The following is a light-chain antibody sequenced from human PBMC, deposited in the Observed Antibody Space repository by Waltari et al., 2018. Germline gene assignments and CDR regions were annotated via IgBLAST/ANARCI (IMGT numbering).Light chain of an antibody. CDR1: SSDVGGYNY. J-gene: IGLJ2*01. V-gene: IGLV2-14*01. Sequence: QSALTQPASVSGSPGQSITISCTGTSSDVGGYNYVSWYQQHPGQAPKLMIYEVSNRPSGVSNRFSGPKSGNTASLTISGLQAEDEADYYCSSYTSSSTPVVFGGGTKLTVL. CDR3: SSYTSSSTPVV. CDR2: EVS.